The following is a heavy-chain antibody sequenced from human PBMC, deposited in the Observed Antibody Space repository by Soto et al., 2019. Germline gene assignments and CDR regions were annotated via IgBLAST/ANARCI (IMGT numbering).Heavy chain of an antibody. CDR3: ARGVGISPEFDY. Sequence: QIQLVQSGAEVKRPGASVKVTCKTSGYRFSSYAISWVRQAPGQGLEWMGWISGYNGNTNYAQKFQGRVSMTTDTSTTIVYMELRNLRSDDTAVYYCARGVGISPEFDYWGQGTLVTVSS. V-gene: IGHV1-18*01. CDR2: ISGYNGNT. D-gene: IGHD1-26*01. J-gene: IGHJ4*02. CDR1: GYRFSSYA.